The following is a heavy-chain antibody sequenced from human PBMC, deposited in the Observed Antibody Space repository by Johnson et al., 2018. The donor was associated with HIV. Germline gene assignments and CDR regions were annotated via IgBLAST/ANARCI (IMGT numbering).Heavy chain of an antibody. D-gene: IGHD6-6*01. V-gene: IGHV3-30*04. J-gene: IGHJ3*01. Sequence: VQLVESGGGVVQPGRSLRLSCAASGFTFSSYAMHWVRQAPGKGLEWVAVISYDGSNKYYADSVKGRFTISRDNSKNTLYLQMNSLRAEDTAVYYCARDRAILAARPAGAFDVWGPGTMVTVSS. CDR3: ARDRAILAARPAGAFDV. CDR1: GFTFSSYA. CDR2: ISYDGSNK.